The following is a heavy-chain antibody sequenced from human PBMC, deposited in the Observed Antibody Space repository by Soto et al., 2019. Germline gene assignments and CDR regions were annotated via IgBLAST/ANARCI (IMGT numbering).Heavy chain of an antibody. D-gene: IGHD4-17*01. Sequence: QVHLVESGGGVVQPGRSLRLSCAASGFTFSSYGIHWVRQAPGKGLVWVAVISYDGSNKYYADSVKGRFTISRDNSKNTLDLQMNSLRAEDTAVYYCAKDYGDYGEDYFDYWGQGTLVTVSS. CDR3: AKDYGDYGEDYFDY. V-gene: IGHV3-30*18. CDR1: GFTFSSYG. CDR2: ISYDGSNK. J-gene: IGHJ4*02.